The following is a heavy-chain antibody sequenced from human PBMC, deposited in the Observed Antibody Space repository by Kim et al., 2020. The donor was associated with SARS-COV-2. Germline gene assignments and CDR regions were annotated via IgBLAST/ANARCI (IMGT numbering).Heavy chain of an antibody. Sequence: SYINYADAVKGRFTISRDNAKNSLYLQMNSLRAEDTAVYYCARRLYGMDVWGQGTTVTVSS. V-gene: IGHV3-21*01. CDR2: SYI. J-gene: IGHJ6*02. CDR3: ARRLYGMDV.